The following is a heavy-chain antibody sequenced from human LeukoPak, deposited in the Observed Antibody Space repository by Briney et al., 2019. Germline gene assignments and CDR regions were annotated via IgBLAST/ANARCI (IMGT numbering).Heavy chain of an antibody. J-gene: IGHJ4*02. Sequence: ASVKVSCKASVYAFTSYGISWVRQAPGQGLEWMGWIIAYNGNTNYAQNLQCRVSMTTDTSTSTAYMELRSLRSDDTAVYYCGYGGNSVDYWGQGTLVTVSS. CDR3: GYGGNSVDY. CDR1: VYAFTSYG. D-gene: IGHD4-23*01. CDR2: IIAYNGNT. V-gene: IGHV1-18*01.